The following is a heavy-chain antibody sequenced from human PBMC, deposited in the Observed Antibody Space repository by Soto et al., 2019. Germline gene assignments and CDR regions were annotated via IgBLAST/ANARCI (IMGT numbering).Heavy chain of an antibody. D-gene: IGHD2-2*01. V-gene: IGHV1-69*02. CDR2: IIPILGIA. CDR1: GGTFSSYT. Sequence: QVQLVQSGAEVKKPGSSVKVSCKASGGTFSSYTISWVRQAPGQGLEWMGRIIPILGIANYAQKFQGRVTVTADKSPSTAYLELSSLRSEDTAVYYCATRGYCSSTSCEGAFDIWGQGTMVTVSS. J-gene: IGHJ3*02. CDR3: ATRGYCSSTSCEGAFDI.